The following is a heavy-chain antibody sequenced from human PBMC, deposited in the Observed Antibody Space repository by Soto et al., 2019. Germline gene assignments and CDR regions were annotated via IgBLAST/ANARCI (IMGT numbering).Heavy chain of an antibody. CDR2: ISGSGGST. D-gene: IGHD3-22*01. J-gene: IGHJ4*02. V-gene: IGHV3-23*01. CDR1: GFTFSSYA. CDR3: AKDLEVARDSSGSIDY. Sequence: GSLRLSCAASGFTFSSYAMSWVRQAPGKGLEWVSAISGSGGSTYYADPVKGRFTISRDNSKNTLYLQMNSLRAEDTAVYYCAKDLEVARDSSGSIDYWGQGTQVTVSS.